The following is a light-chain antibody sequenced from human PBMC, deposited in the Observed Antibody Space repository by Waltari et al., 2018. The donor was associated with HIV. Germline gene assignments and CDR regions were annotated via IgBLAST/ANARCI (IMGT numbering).Light chain of an antibody. V-gene: IGKV4-1*01. CDR2: WAS. J-gene: IGKJ4*01. CDR1: RTVLYNRNY. Sequence: DIVMTQSPDSLAVSLGARATVPCTSSRTVLYNRNYLAWYQQKPGQAPNVLIYWASTRAFGVPDRFSGSGSGTDFSLTISRVQADDVAIYYCQQYYTLRSTFGGGTKIEI. CDR3: QQYYTLRST.